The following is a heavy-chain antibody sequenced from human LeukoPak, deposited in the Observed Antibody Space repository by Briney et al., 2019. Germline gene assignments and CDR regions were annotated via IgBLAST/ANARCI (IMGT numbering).Heavy chain of an antibody. Sequence: ASVKVSCKASGYTFTSYDINWVRQATGQGLEWMGWMNPNSGNTGYAQKFQGRVTMTRNTSISTAYMELSSLRSEDTAVYYCARGPPSEYSSSWYDPYYYYYMDVWGKGTTVTISS. J-gene: IGHJ6*03. V-gene: IGHV1-8*01. D-gene: IGHD6-13*01. CDR2: MNPNSGNT. CDR3: ARGPPSEYSSSWYDPYYYYYMDV. CDR1: GYTFTSYD.